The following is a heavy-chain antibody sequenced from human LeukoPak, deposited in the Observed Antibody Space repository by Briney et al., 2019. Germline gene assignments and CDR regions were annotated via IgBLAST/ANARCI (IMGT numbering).Heavy chain of an antibody. V-gene: IGHV3-66*01. Sequence: GGSLRLSCAASGFTVSSNYMSWVRQAPGKGLEWVSVIYSGGSTYYADSVKGRFTISRDNSKNTLYLQMNSLRAEDTAVYYCARTSRHVVVCPFDYWGQGTLVTVSS. CDR2: IYSGGST. J-gene: IGHJ4*02. CDR1: GFTVSSNY. D-gene: IGHD3-16*01. CDR3: ARTSRHVVVCPFDY.